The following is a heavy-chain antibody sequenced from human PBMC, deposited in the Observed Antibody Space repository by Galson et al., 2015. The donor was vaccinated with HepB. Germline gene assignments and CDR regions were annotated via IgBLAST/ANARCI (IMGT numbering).Heavy chain of an antibody. Sequence: SLRLSCAASGFTFNIYAMTWVRQAPGKGLEWISSISGSGSNTYYADSVEGRFSISRDNFKKTIYLQMDNLRTEDTAVYHCARVTRSYHWYFDLWGRGTRVAVSS. CDR2: ISGSGSNT. D-gene: IGHD2-21*02. J-gene: IGHJ2*01. CDR1: GFTFNIYA. V-gene: IGHV3-23*01. CDR3: ARVTRSYHWYFDL.